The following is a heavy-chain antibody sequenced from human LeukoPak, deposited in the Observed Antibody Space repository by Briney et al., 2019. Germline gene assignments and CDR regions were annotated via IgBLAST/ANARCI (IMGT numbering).Heavy chain of an antibody. CDR1: GYTFTSYG. Sequence: ASVKVSCKASGYTFTSYGISWVRQAPGQGLEWMGWISAYNGNTNYAQKLQGRVTMTTDTSTSTAYMELRSLRSDDTAVYYCARDGDCYDSSGYHLYFDYWGQGTLVTVSS. D-gene: IGHD3-22*01. V-gene: IGHV1-18*01. CDR3: ARDGDCYDSSGYHLYFDY. CDR2: ISAYNGNT. J-gene: IGHJ4*02.